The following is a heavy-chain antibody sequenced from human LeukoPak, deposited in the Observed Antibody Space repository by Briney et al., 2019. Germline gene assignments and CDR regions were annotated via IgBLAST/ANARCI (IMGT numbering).Heavy chain of an antibody. Sequence: GGSLRLSCAASGFTFSSYSMNWVRQAPGKGLGWVSSISSSSSYIYYADSVKGRFTISRDNAKNSLYLQMNSLRAEDTAVYYCARGGLPESVDYWGQGTLVTVSS. CDR2: ISSSSSYI. J-gene: IGHJ4*02. V-gene: IGHV3-21*01. CDR1: GFTFSSYS. D-gene: IGHD5-18*01. CDR3: ARGGLPESVDY.